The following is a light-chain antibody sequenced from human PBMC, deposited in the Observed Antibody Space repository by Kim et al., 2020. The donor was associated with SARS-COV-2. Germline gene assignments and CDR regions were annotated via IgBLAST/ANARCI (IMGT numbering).Light chain of an antibody. Sequence: QRVTISCTGSRPNIGAGYDVHWYQQLPGTAPKLLIYGNSNRPSGVPDRFSGSKSGTSASLAITGLQAEDEADYYCQSYDSSLSGWVFGGGTQLTVL. CDR1: RPNIGAGYD. V-gene: IGLV1-40*01. J-gene: IGLJ3*02. CDR2: GNS. CDR3: QSYDSSLSGWV.